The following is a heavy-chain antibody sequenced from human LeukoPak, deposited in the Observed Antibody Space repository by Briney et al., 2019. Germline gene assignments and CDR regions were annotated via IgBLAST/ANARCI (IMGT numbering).Heavy chain of an antibody. J-gene: IGHJ4*02. CDR3: ARDWSFYDSSGYHY. CDR1: GFTFSSYA. CDR2: ISGSGGKT. V-gene: IGHV3-23*01. Sequence: GRSLRLSCAASGFTFSSYAMTWVRQAPGKGLEWVSGISGSGGKTNYAASVKGRFTISRDNSKNTLFLQMNSLRAEDTAVYYCARDWSFYDSSGYHYWGQGTLVTVSS. D-gene: IGHD3-22*01.